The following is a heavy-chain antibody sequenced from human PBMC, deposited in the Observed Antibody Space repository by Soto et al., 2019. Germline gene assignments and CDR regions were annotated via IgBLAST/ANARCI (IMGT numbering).Heavy chain of an antibody. CDR2: IYYSGTT. CDR3: ARAPIKRWPHYYYGIHS. J-gene: IGHJ6*02. Sequence: LSLTCTVSSGSISSADHYWSWIRQPPGKGLEWIGYIYYSGTTYYNPSLKSRVTISVDTSMNQFSLKVSSVNAADTAVYYCARAPIKRWPHYYYGIHSWCQGTTVPV. D-gene: IGHD1-20*01. V-gene: IGHV4-30-4*01. CDR1: SGSISSADHY.